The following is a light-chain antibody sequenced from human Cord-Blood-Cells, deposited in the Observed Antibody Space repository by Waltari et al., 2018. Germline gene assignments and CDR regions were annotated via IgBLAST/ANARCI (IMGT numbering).Light chain of an antibody. V-gene: IGLV3-25*03. Sequence: SYELTQPPSVSVSPGQTARITCSGDALPKQYAYWYQQKPGQAPVLVIYKDSERPSGIPGRFSGSSSGTTVTLTISGGQAEDEADYYCQSADSSGTYPYVFGTGTKVTVL. J-gene: IGLJ1*01. CDR3: QSADSSGTYPYV. CDR1: ALPKQY. CDR2: KDS.